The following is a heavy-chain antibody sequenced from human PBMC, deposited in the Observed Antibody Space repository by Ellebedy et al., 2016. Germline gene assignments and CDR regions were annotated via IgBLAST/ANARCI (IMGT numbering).Heavy chain of an antibody. J-gene: IGHJ6*02. Sequence: GESLKISCAASGFTFSSYGMHWVRQAPGKGLEWVAVISYDGSNKYYADSVKGRFTISRDNSKNTLYLQMNSLRAEDTAVYYCARGGEEYCSGGSCYDWAYYYYYGMDVWGQGTTVTVSS. CDR3: ARGGEEYCSGGSCYDWAYYYYYGMDV. D-gene: IGHD2-15*01. V-gene: IGHV3-30*03. CDR1: GFTFSSYG. CDR2: ISYDGSNK.